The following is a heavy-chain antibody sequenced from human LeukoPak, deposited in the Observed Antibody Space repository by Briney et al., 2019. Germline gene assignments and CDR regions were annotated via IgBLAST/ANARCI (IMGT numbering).Heavy chain of an antibody. V-gene: IGHV2-26*01. D-gene: IGHD3-9*01. CDR3: ARIREDYDILTGYSSGDFDY. CDR2: IFSNDEK. Sequence: ETLSLTCIVSGGSISSNYWSWIRQPPGKALEWLAHIFSNDEKSYSTSLKSRLTISKDTSKSQVVLTMTNMDPVDTATYYCARIREDYDILTGYSSGDFDYWGQGTLVTVSS. CDR1: GGSISSNY. J-gene: IGHJ4*02.